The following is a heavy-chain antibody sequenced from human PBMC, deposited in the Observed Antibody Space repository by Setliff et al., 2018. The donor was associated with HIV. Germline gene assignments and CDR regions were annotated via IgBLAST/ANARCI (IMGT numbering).Heavy chain of an antibody. CDR3: ARLPQD. CDR1: GASISSYY. J-gene: IGHJ4*02. CDR2: IYYRGST. V-gene: IGHV4-59*08. Sequence: KSSETLSLTCTVSGASISSYYWSWIRQPPGKGLEWIGYIYYRGSTNYNPSLKSRVTISVDTSKNQLSLRLSSVTATDTAIYYCARLPQDWGQGTLVTVS.